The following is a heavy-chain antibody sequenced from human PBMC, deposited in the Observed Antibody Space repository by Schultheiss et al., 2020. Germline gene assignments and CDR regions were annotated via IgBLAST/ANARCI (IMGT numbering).Heavy chain of an antibody. V-gene: IGHV1-69*06. J-gene: IGHJ4*02. CDR3: ARGGGDSSGYLEYYFDY. D-gene: IGHD5-18*01. CDR1: GYTFTGYY. Sequence: SVKVSCKASGYTFTGYYMHWVRQAPGQGLEWMGGIIPIFGTANYAQKFQGRVTITADKSTSTAYMELSSLRSEDTAVYYCARGGGDSSGYLEYYFDYWGQGTLVTGYS. CDR2: IIPIFGTA.